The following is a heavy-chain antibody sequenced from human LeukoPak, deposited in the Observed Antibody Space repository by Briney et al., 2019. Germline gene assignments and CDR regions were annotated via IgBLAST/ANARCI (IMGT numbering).Heavy chain of an antibody. CDR1: GDSMGTYY. CDR2: IYTSGST. J-gene: IGHJ3*02. Sequence: KPSETLSLTCTVTGDSMGTYYWSFIRQPAGKGLEWIGRIYTSGSTNYNPSLKSRVTMSVDTSKNQFSLKLSSVTAADTAVYYCARDTGSYYVNDAFDIWGQGTMVTVSS. CDR3: ARDTGSYYVNDAFDI. D-gene: IGHD1-26*01. V-gene: IGHV4-4*07.